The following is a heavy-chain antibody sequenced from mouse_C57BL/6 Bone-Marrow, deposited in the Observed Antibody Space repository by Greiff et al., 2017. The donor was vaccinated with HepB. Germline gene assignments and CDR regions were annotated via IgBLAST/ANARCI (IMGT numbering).Heavy chain of an antibody. CDR1: GFTFTDYY. CDR3: ARWYYYGSSPMDY. D-gene: IGHD1-1*01. Sequence: DVHLVESGGGLVQPGGSLSLSCAASGFTFTDYYMSWVRQPPGKALEWLGFIRNKANGYTTEYSASVKGRFTISRDNSQSILYLQMNALRAEDSATYYCARWYYYGSSPMDYWGQGTSVTVSS. CDR2: IRNKANGYTT. V-gene: IGHV7-3*01. J-gene: IGHJ4*01.